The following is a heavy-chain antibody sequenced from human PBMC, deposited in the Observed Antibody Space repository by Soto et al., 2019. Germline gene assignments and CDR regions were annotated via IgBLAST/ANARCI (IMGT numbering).Heavy chain of an antibody. J-gene: IGHJ3*01. V-gene: IGHV3-7*01. CDR2: IKQDGGEE. CDR3: ARVYYESRGPTKYRAFDF. Sequence: GGSLRLSCAASGFIFSDYSMSWVRQSPGKGLEGVANIKQDGGEEDYVDSVKGRLTISRDDAKNSLYLQMNSLRAEDTAVYYCARVYYESRGPTKYRAFDFWGQGTMVTVSS. CDR1: GFIFSDYS. D-gene: IGHD3-22*01.